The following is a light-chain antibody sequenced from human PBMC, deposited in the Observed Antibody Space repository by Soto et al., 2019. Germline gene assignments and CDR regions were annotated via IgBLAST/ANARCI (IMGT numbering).Light chain of an antibody. V-gene: IGLV1-40*01. CDR1: SSNIGSGYD. CDR3: QSYDSSRSDWV. J-gene: IGLJ3*02. Sequence: QSVLTQPPSVSGAPGQRVTISCTGSSSNIGSGYDVHWYQQLPGTAPKLLIYGNTNRPSGVPDRFSGSKSGTSASLAITGLQAEDEADYYCQSYDSSRSDWVFGGGTKLTVL. CDR2: GNT.